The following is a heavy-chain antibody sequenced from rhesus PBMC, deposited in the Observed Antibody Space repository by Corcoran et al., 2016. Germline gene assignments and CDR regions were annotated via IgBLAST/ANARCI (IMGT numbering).Heavy chain of an antibody. CDR3: ARGPSFDY. D-gene: IGHD5-12*01. J-gene: IGHJ4*01. CDR1: GGSISGGYD. V-gene: IGHV4-76*01. Sequence: QVQLQESGPGVVKPSETLSLTCAVSGGSISGGYDWSWIRQPQGKGLEWIGYIYGSSGSTHYNPSLKNRVTISKDASKNEFSLKLSAVPAADTAVYYCARGPSFDYWGQGVLVTVSS. CDR2: IYGSSGST.